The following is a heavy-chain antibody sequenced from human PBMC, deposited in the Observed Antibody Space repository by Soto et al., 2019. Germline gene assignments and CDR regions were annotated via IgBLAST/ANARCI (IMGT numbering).Heavy chain of an antibody. D-gene: IGHD6-13*01. CDR3: AKDRSSGYGLIVSGTNWFDP. CDR2: IWYDGSNK. Sequence: PGGSLRLSCAASGFTFSSYGMHWVRQAPGKGLEWVAVIWYDGSNKYYADSVKGRFTISRDNSKNTLYLQMNSLRAEDTAVYYCAKDRSSGYGLIVSGTNWFDPWGQGTLVTVSS. V-gene: IGHV3-33*06. J-gene: IGHJ5*02. CDR1: GFTFSSYG.